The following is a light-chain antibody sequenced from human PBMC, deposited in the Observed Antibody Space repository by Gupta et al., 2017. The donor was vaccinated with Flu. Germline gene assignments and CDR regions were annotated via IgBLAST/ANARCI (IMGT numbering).Light chain of an antibody. Sequence: EILMTQSPATLSVSPGERATLSCRASQNIGINLAWYQQKPGQAPRLVIHDASTRATGIPARFSGSGSGTEFTLTISRLQSEDFAVYLCQQYNNWPWTFGQGTKVDIK. CDR3: QQYNNWPWT. CDR2: DAS. J-gene: IGKJ1*01. V-gene: IGKV3-15*01. CDR1: QNIGIN.